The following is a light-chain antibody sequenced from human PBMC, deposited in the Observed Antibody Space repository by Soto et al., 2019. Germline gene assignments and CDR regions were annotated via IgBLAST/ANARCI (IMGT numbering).Light chain of an antibody. CDR3: LQDYNYPWT. J-gene: IGKJ1*01. CDR2: AAS. Sequence: AIQMTQSPSSLSASVVYRLTITCRASQGIRNDLGWYQQKPGKAPKLLIYAASSLQSGVPSRFSGSGSGTDFTLTISSLQPEDFATYYCLQDYNYPWTFGQGTKVEIK. CDR1: QGIRND. V-gene: IGKV1-6*01.